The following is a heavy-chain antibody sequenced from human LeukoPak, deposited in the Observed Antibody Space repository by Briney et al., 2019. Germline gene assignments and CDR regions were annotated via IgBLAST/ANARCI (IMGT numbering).Heavy chain of an antibody. CDR3: AKDGVVGATTYYYYYMDV. CDR2: IRYDGSNK. J-gene: IGHJ6*03. CDR1: GFTFGSYG. D-gene: IGHD1-26*01. V-gene: IGHV3-30*02. Sequence: GGSLRLSCAASGFTFGSYGMHWARQAPGKGLEWVAFIRYDGSNKYYADSVKGRFTISRDNSKNTLYLQMNSLRAEDTAVYYCAKDGVVGATTYYYYYMDVWGKGTTVTISS.